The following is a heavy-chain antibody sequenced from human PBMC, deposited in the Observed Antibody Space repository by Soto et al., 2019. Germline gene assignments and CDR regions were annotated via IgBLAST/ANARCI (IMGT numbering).Heavy chain of an antibody. D-gene: IGHD2-21*02. V-gene: IGHV4-61*03. CDR3: ARGPVVTPFVDY. CDR2: IYYSGST. CDR1: GGSVTSGNYY. Sequence: PSETLSLTCTVSGGSVTSGNYYWSWIRQPPGKGLEWIGHIYYSGSTNYNPSLKSRVTISVDASKNHFSLKLSSVTAADTAIYYCARGPVVTPFVDYWGQGTLVTVSS. J-gene: IGHJ4*02.